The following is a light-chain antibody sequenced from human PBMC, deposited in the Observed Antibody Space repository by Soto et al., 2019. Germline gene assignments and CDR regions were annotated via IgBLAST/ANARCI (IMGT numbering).Light chain of an antibody. J-gene: IGKJ4*01. CDR2: TAS. V-gene: IGKV1-12*01. Sequence: DIQMTQSPSSVSASVGDRVTITCRASQGISSLFAWYQKKPGKAPNLLIHTASSLQSGVPSRFSGNGSRTHFPLTISSLQPEDFATYYCQQANSFPLTFGGGTKVEIK. CDR1: QGISSL. CDR3: QQANSFPLT.